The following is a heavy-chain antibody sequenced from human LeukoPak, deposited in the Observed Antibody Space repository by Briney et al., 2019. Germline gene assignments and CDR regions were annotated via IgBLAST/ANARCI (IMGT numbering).Heavy chain of an antibody. J-gene: IGHJ6*02. CDR2: IYYSGST. CDR1: GGSISSGGYY. V-gene: IGHV4-31*03. D-gene: IGHD3-16*02. Sequence: PSETLSLTCTVSGGSISSGGYYWSWIRQHPGKGLEWIGYIYYSGSTYYNPSLKSRATISVDTSKNQFSLKLSSVTAADTAVYYCAWSYLLNTDSHYYYYGMDVWGQGTTVTVSS. CDR3: AWSYLLNTDSHYYYYGMDV.